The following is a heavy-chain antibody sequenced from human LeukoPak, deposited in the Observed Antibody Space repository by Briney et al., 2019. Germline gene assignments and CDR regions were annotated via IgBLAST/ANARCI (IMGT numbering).Heavy chain of an antibody. J-gene: IGHJ4*02. D-gene: IGHD2-15*01. CDR2: ISGSGSST. CDR1: GFNFSDYW. V-gene: IGHV3-23*01. CDR3: ANDEGCSGDNCYSGSQLIGH. Sequence: GGSLGLSCAAPGFNFSDYWMSWVRQAPGKGLEWVSGISGSGSSTYYADSVKGRFTISRDNSKNTLFLQMNSLRVEDTAIYYCANDEGCSGDNCYSGSQLIGHWGQGTLVTVSS.